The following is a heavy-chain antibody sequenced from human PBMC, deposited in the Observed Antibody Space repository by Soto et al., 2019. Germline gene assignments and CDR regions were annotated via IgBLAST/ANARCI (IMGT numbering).Heavy chain of an antibody. CDR2: IKSKTDGGTT. Sequence: GGSLRLSCAASGFTFSNAWMNWVRQAPGKGLEWVGRIKSKTDGGTTDYSAPVKGRFTNSRDDSKNTLYLQMNSLKTEDTAVYYCTTDVMVRGIRGGYWGQGTLVTVSS. CDR3: TTDVMVRGIRGGY. J-gene: IGHJ4*02. V-gene: IGHV3-15*07. CDR1: GFTFSNAW. D-gene: IGHD3-10*01.